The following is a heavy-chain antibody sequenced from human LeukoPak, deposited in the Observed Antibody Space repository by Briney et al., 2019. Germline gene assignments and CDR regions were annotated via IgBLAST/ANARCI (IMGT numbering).Heavy chain of an antibody. CDR3: ARDRGDYGDYLEFDY. CDR1: GYTFTGYY. CDR2: INPNSGGT. Sequence: ASVKVSCKASGYTFTGYYMHWVRQAPGQGLEWMGWINPNSGGTSYAQKFQGRVTMTRDTSISTAYMELSRLRSDDTAVYYCARDRGDYGDYLEFDYWGQGTLVTVSS. D-gene: IGHD4-17*01. J-gene: IGHJ4*02. V-gene: IGHV1-2*02.